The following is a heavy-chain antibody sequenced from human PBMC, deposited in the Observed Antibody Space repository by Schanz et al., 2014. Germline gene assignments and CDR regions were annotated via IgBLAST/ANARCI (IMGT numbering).Heavy chain of an antibody. D-gene: IGHD3-10*01. CDR3: AKDPYGSGNHYTY. CDR2: ISASGGST. CDR1: GFNFRSYP. Sequence: EVQLVESGGCLVQPGGSLRLSCAASGFNFRSYPMSWVRQAPGKGLEWVSAISASGGSTYYADSVKGRFTISRDNSKNTLYVQLNSLRAEDTAVYYCAKDPYGSGNHYTYWGRGALVSVSS. V-gene: IGHV3-23*04. J-gene: IGHJ4*02.